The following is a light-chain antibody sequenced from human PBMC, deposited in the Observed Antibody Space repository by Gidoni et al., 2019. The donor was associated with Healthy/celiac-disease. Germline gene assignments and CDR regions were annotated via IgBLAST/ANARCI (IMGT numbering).Light chain of an antibody. Sequence: ELAMTQSPATLSVSPGERATISCRASQSVSSNLAWYQQKPGQAPRLLIYGASTRATGIPARFSGSGSGTEFTLTISSLQSEDFAVYYCQQYNNWPRTFGQGTKVEIK. J-gene: IGKJ1*01. CDR2: GAS. V-gene: IGKV3-15*01. CDR3: QQYNNWPRT. CDR1: QSVSSN.